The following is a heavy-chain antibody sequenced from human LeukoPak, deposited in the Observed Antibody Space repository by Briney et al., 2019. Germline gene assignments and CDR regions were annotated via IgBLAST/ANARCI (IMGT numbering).Heavy chain of an antibody. J-gene: IGHJ2*01. Sequence: SETLSLTCTVSGGSISSSSYYWGWIRQPPGKGLEWIGSIYYSGSTYYNPSLKSRVTISVDTSKNQFSLKLSSVTAADTAVYYCARAEYCGGDCSSFWYFDLWGRGTLVTVSS. CDR3: ARAEYCGGDCSSFWYFDL. CDR2: IYYSGST. V-gene: IGHV4-39*07. CDR1: GGSISSSSYY. D-gene: IGHD2-21*02.